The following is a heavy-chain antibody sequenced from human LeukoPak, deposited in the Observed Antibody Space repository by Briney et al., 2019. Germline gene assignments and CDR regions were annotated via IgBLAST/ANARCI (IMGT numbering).Heavy chain of an antibody. CDR3: AKDIGPSGSWYYDSSGYFDY. CDR2: ISWNSGSI. V-gene: IGHV3-9*03. J-gene: IGHJ4*02. Sequence: GRSLRLSCAASGFTFDDYAMHWVRQAPGKGLEWVSGISWNSGSIGYADSVKGRFTISRDNSKNSLYLQMNSLRAEDMALYHCAKDIGPSGSWYYDSSGYFDYWGQGTLVTVSS. D-gene: IGHD3-22*01. CDR1: GFTFDDYA.